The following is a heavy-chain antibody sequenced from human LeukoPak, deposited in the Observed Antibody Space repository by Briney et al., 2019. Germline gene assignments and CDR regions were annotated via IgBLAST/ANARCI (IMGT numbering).Heavy chain of an antibody. CDR2: IYSGGST. J-gene: IGHJ4*02. V-gene: IGHV3-53*01. CDR1: GFTVSSNY. CDR3: ARVGYYDSSGYYYYFDY. Sequence: GGSLRLSCAASGFTVSSNYMSWVRQAPGKGLEWVSVIYSGGSTYYADSVKGRFTISRDNSKNTLYLQMNSLRAEDTAVYYCARVGYYDSSGYYYYFDYWGQGTLVTVSS. D-gene: IGHD3-22*01.